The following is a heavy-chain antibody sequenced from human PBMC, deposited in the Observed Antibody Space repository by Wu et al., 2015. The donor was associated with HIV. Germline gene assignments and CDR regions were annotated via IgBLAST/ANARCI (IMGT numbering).Heavy chain of an antibody. CDR3: ARVRQLWFPWGAFDI. CDR2: INPNSGGT. J-gene: IGHJ3*02. D-gene: IGHD5-18*01. V-gene: IGHV1-2*02. Sequence: VQSGAEVKKPGASVKVSCKASGYTFTGYYMHWVRQAPGQGLEWMGWINPNSGGTNYAQKFQGRVTMTRDTSISTAYMELSRLRSDDTAVYYCARVRQLWFPWGAFDIWGQGTMVTVSS. CDR1: GYTFTGYY.